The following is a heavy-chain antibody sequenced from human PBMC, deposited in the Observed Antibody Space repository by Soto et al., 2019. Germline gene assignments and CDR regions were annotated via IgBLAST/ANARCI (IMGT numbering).Heavy chain of an antibody. CDR1: GFTFSSYG. V-gene: IGHV3-30*18. CDR3: AKDVVVGATTGLGDYYYYYGMDV. J-gene: IGHJ6*02. Sequence: GSLRLSCAASGFTFSSYGMHWVRQAPGKGLEWVAVISYDGSNKYYADSVKGRFTISRDNSKNTLYLQMNSLRAEDTAVYYCAKDVVVGATTGLGDYYYYYGMDVWGQGTTVTVSS. D-gene: IGHD1-26*01. CDR2: ISYDGSNK.